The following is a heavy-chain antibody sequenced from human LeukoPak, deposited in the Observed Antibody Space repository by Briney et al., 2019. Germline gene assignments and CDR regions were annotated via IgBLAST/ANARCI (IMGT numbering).Heavy chain of an antibody. V-gene: IGHV4-34*01. CDR2: INHSGST. J-gene: IGHJ4*02. Sequence: PSETLSLTCAVYGVSFSGYYWSWIRQPPGKGLEWIGEINHSGSTNYNPSLKSRVTISVDTSKNQFSLKLSSVTAADTAVYYCARGGLSVFDYWGQGTLVTVSS. CDR3: ARGGLSVFDY. CDR1: GVSFSGYY.